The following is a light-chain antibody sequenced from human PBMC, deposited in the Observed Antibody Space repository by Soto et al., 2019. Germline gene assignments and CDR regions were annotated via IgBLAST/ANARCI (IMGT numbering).Light chain of an antibody. CDR2: DNS. CDR3: QTYDSRLSASI. V-gene: IGLV1-40*01. CDR1: STNIGSYYG. J-gene: IGLJ2*01. Sequence: QSVLTQPPSVSGAPGQKVTISCVESSTNIGSYYGVHWYQQLPGAAPKLLIYDNSNRPSGVADRFSGSKSGTSASLAITGLQTDDEADYFCQTYDSRLSASIFGGGTKLTVL.